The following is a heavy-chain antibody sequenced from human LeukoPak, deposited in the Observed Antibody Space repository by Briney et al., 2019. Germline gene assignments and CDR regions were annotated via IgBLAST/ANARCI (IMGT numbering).Heavy chain of an antibody. CDR3: AKCTRMVRGVIGAFDI. CDR1: GFTFSSYA. Sequence: GSLRLSCAASGFTFSSYAMSWVRQAPGKGLEWVSAISGSGGSTYYADSVKGRFTISRDNSKNTLYLQMNSLRAEDTAVYYCAKCTRMVRGVIGAFDIWGQGTMVTVSS. CDR2: ISGSGGST. V-gene: IGHV3-23*01. J-gene: IGHJ3*02. D-gene: IGHD3-10*01.